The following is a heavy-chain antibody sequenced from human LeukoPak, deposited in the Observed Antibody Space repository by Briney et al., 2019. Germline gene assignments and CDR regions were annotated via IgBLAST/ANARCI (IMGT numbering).Heavy chain of an antibody. CDR3: ARMALYSFGFDY. V-gene: IGHV3-48*04. Sequence: GGSLRLSCAASGFTFSSYSMNWVRQAPGKGLEWVSYIRSSGSTIYYAGSVKGRFTISRDNAKNSLYLQMNSLRAEDTAVYYCARMALYSFGFDYWGQGTLVTVSS. J-gene: IGHJ4*02. D-gene: IGHD5-18*01. CDR1: GFTFSSYS. CDR2: IRSSGSTI.